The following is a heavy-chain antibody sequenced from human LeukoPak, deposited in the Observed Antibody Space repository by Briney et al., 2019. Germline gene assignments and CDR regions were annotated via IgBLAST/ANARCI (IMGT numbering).Heavy chain of an antibody. V-gene: IGHV3-23*01. CDR1: GFTFSTYN. CDR2: ISGSGGST. J-gene: IGHJ4*02. Sequence: GGSLRLSCAASGFTFSTYNMNWVRQAPGKGLEWVSAISGSGGSTYYADSVKGRFTISRDNSKNTLYLQMNSLRAEDTAVYYCANKYYYGSGSYYNEYYFDYWGQGTLVTVSS. D-gene: IGHD3-10*01. CDR3: ANKYYYGSGSYYNEYYFDY.